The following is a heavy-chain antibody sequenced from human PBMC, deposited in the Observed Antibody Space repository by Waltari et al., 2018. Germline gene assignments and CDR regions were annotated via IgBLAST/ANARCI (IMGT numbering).Heavy chain of an antibody. Sequence: QVQLQESGPGLVKPSQTLSLTCTVSGGSISSGSYYWSWIRQPAGKGLEWIGRIYTSGSTNSNPSLKSRVTISVDTSKNQFSLKLSSVTAADTAVYYCARAVDYTYDYWGQGTLVTVSS. D-gene: IGHD4-4*01. J-gene: IGHJ4*02. CDR1: GGSISSGSYY. CDR2: IYTSGST. CDR3: ARAVDYTYDY. V-gene: IGHV4-61*02.